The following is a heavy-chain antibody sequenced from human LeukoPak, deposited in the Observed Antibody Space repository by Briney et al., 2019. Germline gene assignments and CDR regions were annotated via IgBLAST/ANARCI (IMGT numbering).Heavy chain of an antibody. Sequence: GASVKVSCKASGYTFMINGISSGRQAPGQGLEWMGWISAHNGNTDNAQTLQGRVTMTTDTSTSTAYMELRSLRSNDTDVYYCARVGIQLWLLDYWGQGTLVTVSS. CDR3: ARVGIQLWLLDY. CDR1: GYTFMING. CDR2: ISAHNGNT. V-gene: IGHV1-18*01. J-gene: IGHJ4*02. D-gene: IGHD5-18*01.